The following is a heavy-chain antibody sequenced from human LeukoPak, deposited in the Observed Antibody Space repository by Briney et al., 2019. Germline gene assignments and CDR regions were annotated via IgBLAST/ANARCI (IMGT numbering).Heavy chain of an antibody. Sequence: SETLSLTCAVYGGSFSGYYWSWIRQPPGKGLEWIGEINHSGSTNYNPSLKSRVTISVDTSKNQFSLKLSSVTAADTAVYYSARGQKRITMVRGLKGYFDYWGQGTLVTVSS. CDR2: INHSGST. V-gene: IGHV4-34*01. D-gene: IGHD3-10*01. J-gene: IGHJ4*02. CDR3: ARGQKRITMVRGLKGYFDY. CDR1: GGSFSGYY.